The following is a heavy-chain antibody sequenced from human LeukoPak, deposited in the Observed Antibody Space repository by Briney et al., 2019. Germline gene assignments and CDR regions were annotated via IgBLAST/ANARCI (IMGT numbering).Heavy chain of an antibody. V-gene: IGHV4-59*08. CDR2: IYYSGNT. J-gene: IGHJ3*02. CDR3: ARLVLNSFDI. CDR1: GGSISSYY. Sequence: SETLSLTCTVSGGSISSYYWSWIRQPPGKGLEWIGYIYYSGNTNYNPSLKSRATISVDTSKNQFSLKLSSVTAADTAVYYCARLVLNSFDIWGQGTMVTVSS. D-gene: IGHD2/OR15-2a*01.